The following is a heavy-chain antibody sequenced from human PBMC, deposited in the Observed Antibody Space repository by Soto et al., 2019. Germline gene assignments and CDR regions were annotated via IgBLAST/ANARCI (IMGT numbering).Heavy chain of an antibody. CDR2: ISEDGGNK. CDR1: GLTLNSFA. V-gene: IGHV3-30-3*01. J-gene: IGHJ4*02. CDR3: ARRLTRTVSALGY. Sequence: QVHLVESGGGVVQAGRSLRLSCTASGLTLNSFAIHWVRQAPGKGLEWVSVISEDGGNKYFAESERGRFLISRDNSKNTVYLQMNSLRLEDTAVYFCARRLTRTVSALGYWGQGTLVSVSS. D-gene: IGHD6-19*01.